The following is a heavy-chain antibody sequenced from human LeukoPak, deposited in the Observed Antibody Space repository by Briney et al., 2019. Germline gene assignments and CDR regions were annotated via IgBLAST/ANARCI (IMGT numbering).Heavy chain of an antibody. Sequence: HTGGSLRLSCAASGFTFSDHYMDWVRQAPGKGLECVGRSRNKGQNYITEYAASVKGRFTISRDDSKNSLYLQMNSLKTEDTAVYYCARWNSGRCSNRGQGTLVTVSS. J-gene: IGHJ4*02. V-gene: IGHV3-72*01. D-gene: IGHD1-26*01. CDR1: GFTFSDHY. CDR2: SRNKGQNYIT. CDR3: ARWNSGRCSN.